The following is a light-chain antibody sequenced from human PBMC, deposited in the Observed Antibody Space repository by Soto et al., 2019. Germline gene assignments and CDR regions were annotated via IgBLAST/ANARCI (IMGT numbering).Light chain of an antibody. CDR3: CSYTTSSTLA. CDR2: EVS. Sequence: QSVLTQPASVSGSPGQSITISCTGTSSDVGTYNHVSWYQQHPGKAPQLIIYEVSNRPSGLSNRFSASKSGNTASLTISGLQAEDEADYYCCSYTTSSTLAFGTGTKVTAL. CDR1: SSDVGTYNH. V-gene: IGLV2-14*01. J-gene: IGLJ1*01.